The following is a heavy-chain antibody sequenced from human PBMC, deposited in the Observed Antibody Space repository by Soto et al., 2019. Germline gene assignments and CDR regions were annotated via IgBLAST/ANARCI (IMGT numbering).Heavy chain of an antibody. CDR3: AGDSYYYDSSGSYGMDV. V-gene: IGHV4-4*02. CDR2: IYHSGST. J-gene: IGHJ6*02. D-gene: IGHD3-22*01. Sequence: SETLSLTCAVSGGSISSSNWWSWVRQPPGKGLEWIEEIYHSGSTNYNPSLKSRVTISVDKSKNQFSLKLSSVTAADTAVYYCAGDSYYYDSSGSYGMDVWGQGTTVTVSS. CDR1: GGSISSSNW.